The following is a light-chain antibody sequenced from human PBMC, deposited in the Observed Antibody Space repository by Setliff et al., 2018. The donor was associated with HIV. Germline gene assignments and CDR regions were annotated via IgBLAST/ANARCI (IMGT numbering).Light chain of an antibody. CDR1: SSDVGRYNY. CDR2: EVS. V-gene: IGLV2-14*01. Sequence: QSVLTQPASVSASPGQSITISCTGTSSDVGRYNYVSWYQQHPGKAPKLLIYEVSNRPSGVSNRFSGSKSGNTASLTISGLQADDEADYYCSSFTSSTPLVFGTGTK. CDR3: SSFTSSTPLV. J-gene: IGLJ1*01.